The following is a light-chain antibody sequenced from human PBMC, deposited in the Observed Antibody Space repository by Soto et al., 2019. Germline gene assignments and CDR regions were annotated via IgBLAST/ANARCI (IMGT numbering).Light chain of an antibody. CDR3: SSFTSKSTLI. V-gene: IGLV2-14*03. J-gene: IGLJ2*01. Sequence: QSVLTQPASVSGSPGQSITISCTGTSSDVGTYKYVSWYQQLPGKAPKLMIYEVRHRPSGIPLRFSASKSGNTASLTISGLQAEDEAHYYCSSFTSKSTLIFGGGTKVTVL. CDR1: SSDVGTYKY. CDR2: EVR.